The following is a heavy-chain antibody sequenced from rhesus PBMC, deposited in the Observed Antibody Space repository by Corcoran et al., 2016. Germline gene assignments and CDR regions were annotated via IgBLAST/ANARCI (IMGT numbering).Heavy chain of an antibody. CDR2: VDPEDDEA. CDR3: AKGVRQLENLYY. J-gene: IGHJ4*01. V-gene: IGHV1-111*02. CDR1: GYTFTDYY. Sequence: EVQLVQSGAEVKKPGASVKISCKASGYTFTDYYLHWVRQAPGKRLEWIGRVDPEDDEAKHEQKFQDRVTITADTSTDTAYMELSSLRSEDTAVYYCAKGVRQLENLYYWGQGVLVTVSS. D-gene: IGHD6-25*01.